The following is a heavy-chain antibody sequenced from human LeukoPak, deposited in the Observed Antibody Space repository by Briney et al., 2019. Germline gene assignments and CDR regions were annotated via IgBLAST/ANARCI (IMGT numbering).Heavy chain of an antibody. Sequence: GGSLRLSCAASGFAFGSYGMSWVRQAPGKGLEWVSAISGSGGSTYYADSVKGRFTISRDNSKNTLYLQMNSLRAEDTAVYYCASGEDYGDYGAPFDYWGQGTLVTVSS. D-gene: IGHD4-17*01. V-gene: IGHV3-23*01. CDR3: ASGEDYGDYGAPFDY. J-gene: IGHJ4*02. CDR2: ISGSGGST. CDR1: GFAFGSYG.